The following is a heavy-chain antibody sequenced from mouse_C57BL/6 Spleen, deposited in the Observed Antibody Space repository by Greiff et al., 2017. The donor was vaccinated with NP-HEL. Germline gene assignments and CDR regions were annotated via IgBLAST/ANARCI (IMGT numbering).Heavy chain of an antibody. Sequence: EVQLQQSGPELVKPGASVKIPCKASGYTFTDYNMDWVKQSHGKSLEWIGDINPNNGGTIYNQKFKGKATLTVDKSSSTAYMELRSLTSEDTAVYYCARDHYYGSSYEAMDYWGQGTSVTVSS. CDR3: ARDHYYGSSYEAMDY. V-gene: IGHV1-18*01. CDR2: INPNNGGT. J-gene: IGHJ4*01. D-gene: IGHD1-1*01. CDR1: GYTFTDYN.